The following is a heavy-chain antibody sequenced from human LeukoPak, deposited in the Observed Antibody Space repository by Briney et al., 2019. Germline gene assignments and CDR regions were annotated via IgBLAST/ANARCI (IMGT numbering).Heavy chain of an antibody. CDR1: GGSISSGSYY. Sequence: SETLSLTCTASGGSISSGSYYWSWIRQPAGKGLEWIGRIYTSGSTNYNPSLKSRVTISVDTSKNQFSLKLSSVTAADTAVYYCARGDVVVPAATRDYFDYWGQGTLVTVSS. D-gene: IGHD2-2*01. CDR2: IYTSGST. CDR3: ARGDVVVPAATRDYFDY. V-gene: IGHV4-61*02. J-gene: IGHJ4*02.